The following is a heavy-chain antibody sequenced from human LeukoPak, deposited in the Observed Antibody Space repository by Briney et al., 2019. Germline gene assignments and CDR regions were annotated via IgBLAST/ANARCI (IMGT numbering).Heavy chain of an antibody. D-gene: IGHD3-22*01. V-gene: IGHV3-23*01. J-gene: IGHJ4*02. CDR3: AKAPGHYYDSSGYYDY. CDR1: GIIFRDA. CDR2: ISGSGGST. Sequence: PGGSLRLSCVVSGIIFRDAWMNWVRQTPGKGLEWVSAISGSGGSTYYADSVKGRFTISRDNSKNTLYLQMNSLRAEDTAVYYCAKAPGHYYDSSGYYDYWGQGTLVTVSS.